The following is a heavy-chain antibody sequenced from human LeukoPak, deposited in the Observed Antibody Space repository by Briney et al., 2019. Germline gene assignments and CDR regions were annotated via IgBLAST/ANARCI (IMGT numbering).Heavy chain of an antibody. CDR2: IIPTLEIA. Sequence: ASVKVSCKASGGTFSSYAITWVRQAPGQGLEWMGRIIPTLEIANYAQKFQGRVTITADKSTSTAYMELSSLRPEDTAVYYCARVLGGSWLWFWGQGTLVTVSS. CDR1: GGTFSSYA. CDR3: ARVLGGSWLWF. V-gene: IGHV1-69*04. J-gene: IGHJ4*02. D-gene: IGHD5-18*01.